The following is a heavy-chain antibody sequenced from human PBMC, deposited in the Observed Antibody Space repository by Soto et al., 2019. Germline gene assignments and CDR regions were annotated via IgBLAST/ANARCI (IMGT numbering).Heavy chain of an antibody. J-gene: IGHJ4*02. Sequence: XETLSLTCSVSGGSINSLYYYWAWIRQSPGKGLEWIGHIHYNGITLYNPSPESRLTISVDTSKNQFSLKLDSVTDADTAFYFCARLMGTTKVFWSAFYFDIWGRGTLVTVPS. CDR2: IHYNGIT. V-gene: IGHV4-39*01. CDR1: GGSINSLYYY. CDR3: ARLMGTTKVFWSAFYFDI. D-gene: IGHD3-3*01.